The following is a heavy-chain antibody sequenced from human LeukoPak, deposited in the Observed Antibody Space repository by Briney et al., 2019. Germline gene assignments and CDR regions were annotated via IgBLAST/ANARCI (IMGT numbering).Heavy chain of an antibody. CDR2: LNPHNGGT. J-gene: IGHJ4*02. V-gene: IGHV1-2*02. Sequence: ASVKVSCKASGYTFTGYYMHWVRQVPGQGLEWMGWLNPHNGGTNYAQKFQGRVTMTRDTSISTAYMELSGLRSDDTAVYYCARVDQRISFYFDYWGQGTLITVSS. CDR1: GYTFTGYY. CDR3: ARVDQRISFYFDY. D-gene: IGHD3-10*01.